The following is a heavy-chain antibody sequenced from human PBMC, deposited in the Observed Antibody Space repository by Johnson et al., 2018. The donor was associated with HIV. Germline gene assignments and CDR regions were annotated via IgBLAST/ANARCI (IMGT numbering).Heavy chain of an antibody. D-gene: IGHD6-13*01. CDR3: AQSISSAADDAFDI. CDR1: GFTFDDYA. J-gene: IGHJ3*02. Sequence: VQLVESGGGVVQPGRFLKLSCAASGFTFDDYAMHWFRKTPGMGLEWVSYITSTGISWNSGSIGYADSVKGRFTISRDNAKNSLYLQLNSLRAEDTALCYCAQSISSAADDAFDIWGQGTMVTVSS. V-gene: IGHV3-9*01. CDR2: ISWNSGSI.